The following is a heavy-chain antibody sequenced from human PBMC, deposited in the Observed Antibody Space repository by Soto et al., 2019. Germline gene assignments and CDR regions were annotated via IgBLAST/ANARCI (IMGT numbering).Heavy chain of an antibody. Sequence: APVEVSCKASGYTFSKYGIGWVRQAPGQGLEWMGWISAYNGNTNYAQKLQGRVTMTTDTSTSTAYMELRSLRSDDTAVYYCAREVAAAGGEYDYWGQGTLVTVSS. CDR1: GYTFSKYG. CDR2: ISAYNGNT. D-gene: IGHD6-13*01. J-gene: IGHJ4*02. CDR3: AREVAAAGGEYDY. V-gene: IGHV1-18*01.